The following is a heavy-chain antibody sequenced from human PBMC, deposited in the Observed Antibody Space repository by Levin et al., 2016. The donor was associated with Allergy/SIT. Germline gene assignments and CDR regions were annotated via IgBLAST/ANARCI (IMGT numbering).Heavy chain of an antibody. CDR1: GFTFSDSA. D-gene: IGHD6-25*01. CDR3: ARDGGFWFSP. CDR2: ISAGTI. V-gene: IGHV3-48*02. Sequence: GESLKISCAASGFTFSDSAMNWVRQVPGKGLEWLSYISAGTIFYAASVRGRFTISRDNDKSSLYLQMNNLRDDDTGIYYCARDGGFWFSPWGHGTLVTVSS. J-gene: IGHJ5*02.